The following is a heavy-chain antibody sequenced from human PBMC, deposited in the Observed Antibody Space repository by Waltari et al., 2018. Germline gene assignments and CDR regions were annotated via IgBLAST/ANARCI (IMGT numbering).Heavy chain of an antibody. CDR2: INPKSGAT. J-gene: IGHJ3*02. Sequence: VQSGAEVKKPGASVRVSCKTSGYTFSDYYIYWVRQAPGQGLEWMGWINPKSGATNPAQKFQGRVTLTRDTSTSTVYMELRGLTSDDTAIYYCARDLFPNFWSGYGFDIWGQGTKVTVSS. CDR1: GYTFSDYY. V-gene: IGHV1-2*02. D-gene: IGHD3-3*01. CDR3: ARDLFPNFWSGYGFDI.